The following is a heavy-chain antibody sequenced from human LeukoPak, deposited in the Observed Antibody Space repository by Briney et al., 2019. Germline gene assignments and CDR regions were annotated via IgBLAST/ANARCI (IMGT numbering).Heavy chain of an antibody. V-gene: IGHV3-74*01. CDR2: MNSDGSST. Sequence: XGSLRLSCAASGFTFSSYWMHWVRQAXGKGLEWVSRMNSDGSSTNYADSVKGRFTISRDNAKNTLYLQMNSLRAEDTAVYYCARYYGSGTFAVDYWGQGTLVTVSS. CDR3: ARYYGSGTFAVDY. D-gene: IGHD3-10*01. J-gene: IGHJ4*02. CDR1: GFTFSSYW.